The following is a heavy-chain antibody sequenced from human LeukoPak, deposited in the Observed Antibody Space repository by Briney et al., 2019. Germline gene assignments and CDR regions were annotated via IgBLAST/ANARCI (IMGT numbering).Heavy chain of an antibody. V-gene: IGHV3-30*03. CDR2: ISHDGSNK. CDR3: ASQTGTTPR. CDR1: GFTFSSYG. Sequence: GGSLRLSCAASGFTFSSYGMHWVRQAPGKGLEWVAVISHDGSNKYYADSVKGRFTISRDSSKNTLYLQMNSLRVEDTAVYYCASQTGTTPRWGQGTLVTVSS. D-gene: IGHD1-7*01. J-gene: IGHJ4*02.